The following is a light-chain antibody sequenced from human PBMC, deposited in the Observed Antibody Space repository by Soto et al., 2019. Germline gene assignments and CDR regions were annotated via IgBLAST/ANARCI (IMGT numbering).Light chain of an antibody. J-gene: IGLJ1*01. Sequence: QSALTQPRSVSGSPGQSVTISCTGTTSDVGNYNYVSWYQQHPGKAPKLMIYEVSYRSTGASNRFSGTKSGNTASLTISGLQGEDEADYYCSSYTATNTYVFGTGTKLTVL. CDR1: TSDVGNYNY. CDR3: SSYTATNTYV. CDR2: EVS. V-gene: IGLV2-14*01.